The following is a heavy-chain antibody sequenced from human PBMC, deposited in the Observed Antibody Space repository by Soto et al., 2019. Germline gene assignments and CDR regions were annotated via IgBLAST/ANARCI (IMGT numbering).Heavy chain of an antibody. D-gene: IGHD5-18*01. Sequence: GGSLRLSCAVSGFTLTSYAMTWVRQAPGKGLEWVSAISGSGGSEFYADSVKGRFTISRDNSKNTLYLQMKSLRAEDTALYYCAKGDTTMITDYYAMDVWGQGTTVTVSS. CDR1: GFTLTSYA. CDR3: AKGDTTMITDYYAMDV. V-gene: IGHV3-23*01. CDR2: ISGSGGSE. J-gene: IGHJ6*02.